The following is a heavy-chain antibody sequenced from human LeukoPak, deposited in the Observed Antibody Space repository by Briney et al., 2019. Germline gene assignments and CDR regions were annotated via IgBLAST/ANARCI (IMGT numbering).Heavy chain of an antibody. Sequence: GGSLRLSCAASGFSFSGFEMSWVRQAPGKGLEWISYISGSGTTMYYADSVKGRFTISRDNAKNSLYVQMNSLRVEDTGVYYCARVGGPYPRRFDPWGQGTLVTVSS. D-gene: IGHD2-15*01. V-gene: IGHV3-48*03. J-gene: IGHJ5*02. CDR2: ISGSGTTM. CDR1: GFSFSGFE. CDR3: ARVGGPYPRRFDP.